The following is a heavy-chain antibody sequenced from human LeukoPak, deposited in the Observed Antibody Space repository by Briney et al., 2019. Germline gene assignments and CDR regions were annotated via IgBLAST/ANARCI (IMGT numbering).Heavy chain of an antibody. CDR1: GFTFSSYS. CDR2: IGSSSSYI. J-gene: IGHJ4*02. CDR3: ARGSSSWSSPFDY. V-gene: IGHV3-21*01. Sequence: GGSLRLSCAASGFTFSSYSMNWVRQAPGKGLEWVSSIGSSSSYIYYADSVKGRFTISRDNAQNSLYLQMNSLRAEDTAVYFCARGSSSWSSPFDYWGQGTLVTVSS. D-gene: IGHD6-13*01.